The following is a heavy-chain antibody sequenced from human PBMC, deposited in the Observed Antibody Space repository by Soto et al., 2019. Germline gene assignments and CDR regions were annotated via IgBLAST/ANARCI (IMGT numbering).Heavy chain of an antibody. CDR3: ARDQDQDGSLGY. Sequence: VQLVQSGAEVKKTGSSVKVSCRASGGTFSSYTISWVRQAPGQGLEWMGRIIPILCIANYAQKFQGKVTITADKSTSTAYMDLSSPRSEDTAVYYCARDQDQDGSLGYWGQGTLDTVSS. CDR1: GGTFSSYT. D-gene: IGHD3-16*01. J-gene: IGHJ4*02. CDR2: IIPILCIA. V-gene: IGHV1-69*08.